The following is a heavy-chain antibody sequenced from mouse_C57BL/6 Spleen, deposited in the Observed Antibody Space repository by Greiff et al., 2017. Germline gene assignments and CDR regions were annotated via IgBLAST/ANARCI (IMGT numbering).Heavy chain of an antibody. CDR1: GYTFTDYE. V-gene: IGHV1-15*01. J-gene: IGHJ1*03. D-gene: IGHD1-1*01. CDR2: IDPETGGT. CDR3: TAGDSYYYGNRYFDV. Sequence: VKLVESGAELVRPGASVTLSCKASGYTFTDYEMHWVKQTPVHGLEWIGAIDPETGGTAYNQKFKGKAILTADKSSSTAYMELRSLTSEDSAVYYCTAGDSYYYGNRYFDVWGTGTTVTVSS.